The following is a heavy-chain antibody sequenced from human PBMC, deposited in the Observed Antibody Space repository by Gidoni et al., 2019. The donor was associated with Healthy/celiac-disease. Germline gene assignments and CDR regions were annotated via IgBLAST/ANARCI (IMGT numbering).Heavy chain of an antibody. D-gene: IGHD2-15*01. CDR3: ANPRVAYYYYGMDV. CDR1: GFTFSSYA. CDR2: ISGSGGST. V-gene: IGHV3-23*01. J-gene: IGHJ6*02. Sequence: EVQLLESGGGLVQTGGSLRLSCAASGFTFSSYAMSWVRQAPGQGLEWVAAISGSGGSTYYADTVKGRFTISRDNSKNTLYLQMNSLRAEDTAVYYCANPRVAYYYYGMDVWGQGTTVTVSS.